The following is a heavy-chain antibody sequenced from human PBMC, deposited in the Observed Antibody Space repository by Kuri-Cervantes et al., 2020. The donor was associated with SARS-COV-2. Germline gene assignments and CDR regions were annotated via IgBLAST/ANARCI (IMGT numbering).Heavy chain of an antibody. J-gene: IGHJ4*02. CDR3: ARAVLGVVAYFDY. Sequence: GESLKISCAASGFTFSNYWMTWVRQAPGKGLEWVANIKQDGSEKYYVDSVKGRFTISRDNAKNSLYLQMNSLRAEDTAVYYCARAVLGVVAYFDYWGQGTLVTVSS. CDR2: IKQDGSEK. V-gene: IGHV3-7*04. CDR1: GFTFSNYW. D-gene: IGHD3-3*01.